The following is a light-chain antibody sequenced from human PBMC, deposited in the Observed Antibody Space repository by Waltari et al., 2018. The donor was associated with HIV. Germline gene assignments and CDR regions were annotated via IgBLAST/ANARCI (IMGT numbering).Light chain of an antibody. CDR1: SSDVGGYNY. CDR2: DVG. Sequence: QSALTQPASVSGSPGQSIIISCTGTSSDVGGYNYVSWYQHHPGTAPKLIIFDVGNRPSGFSNRFSGSKSGNTASLTISGLQTEDEADYYCNSYTSTTTRWLFGGGTRLTVL. CDR3: NSYTSTTTRWL. V-gene: IGLV2-14*01. J-gene: IGLJ3*02.